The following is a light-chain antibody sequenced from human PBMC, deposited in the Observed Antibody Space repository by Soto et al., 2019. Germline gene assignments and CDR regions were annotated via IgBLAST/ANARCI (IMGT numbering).Light chain of an antibody. V-gene: IGLV1-47*01. CDR1: SSNIGSNY. Sequence: QSVLTQSPSASGTPGQRVTISCSGSSSNIGSNYVYWYQQLPGTAPKLLIYRNDERPSGVPDRFSGSKSDTSASLAISGLRSEDEADYFCAAWDGSRSAAVFGGGTKLTVL. J-gene: IGLJ2*01. CDR3: AAWDGSRSAAV. CDR2: RND.